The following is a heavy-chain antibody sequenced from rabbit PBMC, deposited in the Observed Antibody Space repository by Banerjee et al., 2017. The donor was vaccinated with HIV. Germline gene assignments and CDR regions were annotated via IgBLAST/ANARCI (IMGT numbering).Heavy chain of an antibody. D-gene: IGHD8-1*01. CDR2: IDVSSGST. Sequence: QSLEESGGDLVKPGASLTLTCTASGFSFSNGYVMCWVRQAPGKGLEWIACIDVSSGSTHYASWAKGRFTISKTSSTTVTLQMTSLTAADTATYFCARDGGRSVYTQYYFNLWGQGTLVTVS. V-gene: IGHV1S40*01. CDR1: GFSFSNGYV. CDR3: ARDGGRSVYTQYYFNL. J-gene: IGHJ4*01.